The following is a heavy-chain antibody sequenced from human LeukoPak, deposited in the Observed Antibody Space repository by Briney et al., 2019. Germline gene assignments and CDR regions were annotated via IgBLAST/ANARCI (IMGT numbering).Heavy chain of an antibody. CDR2: IYYSGST. CDR3: ARLHCSSTSCYPNWFDP. D-gene: IGHD2-2*01. Sequence: SETLSLTCTVSGGSISSSSYYWGWIRQPPGKGLEWIGSIYYSGSTYYNPSLKSRVTISVDTSKNQFSLKLSSVTAADTAVYYCARLHCSSTSCYPNWFDPWGQGTLVTVSS. CDR1: GGSISSSSYY. J-gene: IGHJ5*02. V-gene: IGHV4-39*01.